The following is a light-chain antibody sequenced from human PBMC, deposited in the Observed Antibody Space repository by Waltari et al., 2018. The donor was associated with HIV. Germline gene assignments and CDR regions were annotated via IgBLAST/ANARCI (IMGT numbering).Light chain of an antibody. CDR1: ILAKKY. V-gene: IGLV3-27*01. Sequence: SYELTQPSSVSVSPGQTASITCSGAILAKKYGRWFQQKPGQAPVVGIYEDIGRASGIAERFSGSSSGTTVTLTITGAHVEDDADYYCYSAGDHDVVFGGGTKLTVL. J-gene: IGLJ2*01. CDR3: YSAGDHDVV. CDR2: EDI.